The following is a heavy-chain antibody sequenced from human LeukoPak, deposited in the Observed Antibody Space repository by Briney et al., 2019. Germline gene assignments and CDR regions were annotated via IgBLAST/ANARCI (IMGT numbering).Heavy chain of an antibody. Sequence: GGSLRLSCAASGFSFSVYEMHWVRQAPGKGLEWISDISSSGTTIYYADSVKGRFTISRDNAKNSLYLQMNSLRAEDTAVYYCATLTVATSFDYWGQGTLVTVSS. CDR1: GFSFSVYE. D-gene: IGHD5-12*01. V-gene: IGHV3-48*03. CDR2: ISSSGTTI. CDR3: ATLTVATSFDY. J-gene: IGHJ4*02.